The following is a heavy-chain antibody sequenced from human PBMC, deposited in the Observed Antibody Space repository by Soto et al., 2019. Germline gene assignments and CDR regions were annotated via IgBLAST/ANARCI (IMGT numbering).Heavy chain of an antibody. D-gene: IGHD3-22*01. J-gene: IGHJ4*02. V-gene: IGHV3-23*01. Sequence: PGGSLRHSCAASGFTFSSYAMSWVRQAPGKGLEWVSAFRGDGTGAHYADSVKGRFTISRDNSKNTLYLQMNSLRAEDTAVYYCAKCIGSGYSDPFDYWGQGTLVTVSS. CDR1: GFTFSSYA. CDR3: AKCIGSGYSDPFDY. CDR2: FRGDGTGA.